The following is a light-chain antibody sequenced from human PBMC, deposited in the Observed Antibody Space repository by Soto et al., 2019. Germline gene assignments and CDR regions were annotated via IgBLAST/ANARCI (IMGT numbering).Light chain of an antibody. J-gene: IGKJ2*01. V-gene: IGKV3-20*01. CDR2: GSS. CDR3: QQYGTSPNT. Sequence: DIVLTQSPGTLSLSPGERATLSCRASQSVSSAYLAWYQQKPGQAPRLLMYGSSSRAAGIPDRFSGSGSGTDFTLIISSLEPEDCAVYYCQQYGTSPNTFGQGTKLEIK. CDR1: QSVSSAY.